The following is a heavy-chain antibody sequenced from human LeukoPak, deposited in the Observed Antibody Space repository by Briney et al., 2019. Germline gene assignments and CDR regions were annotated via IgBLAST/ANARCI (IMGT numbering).Heavy chain of an antibody. V-gene: IGHV3-21*01. D-gene: IGHD4-17*01. J-gene: IGHJ6*02. CDR3: ARNDYGDYVGDYYYGMDV. CDR1: GFTFSSYN. CDR2: ISSSSSYI. Sequence: GGSLRLSCAASGFTFSSYNMNWVRQAPGKGLEWVSSISSSSSYIYYADSVKGRFTISRDNAKNSLYLQMNSLRAEDTAVYYCARNDYGDYVGDYYYGMDVWGQGTTVTVSS.